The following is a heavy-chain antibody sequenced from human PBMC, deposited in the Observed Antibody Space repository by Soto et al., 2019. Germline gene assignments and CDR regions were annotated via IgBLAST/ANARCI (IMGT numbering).Heavy chain of an antibody. J-gene: IGHJ5*02. Sequence: KASETLSLTCAVSGGSMNTYFWSWIRQPAGKGLEWIGRIYSSGSTSYNPSFKSRVTMSIDTSKSQFSLRLTSMTAADTAVYYCARGLSAFDPWGQGTLVTVSS. V-gene: IGHV4-4*07. D-gene: IGHD3-16*01. CDR1: GGSMNTYF. CDR3: ARGLSAFDP. CDR2: IYSSGST.